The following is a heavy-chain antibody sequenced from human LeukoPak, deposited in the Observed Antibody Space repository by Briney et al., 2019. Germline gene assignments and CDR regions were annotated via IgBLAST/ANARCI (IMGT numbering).Heavy chain of an antibody. D-gene: IGHD6-13*01. J-gene: IGHJ6*02. V-gene: IGHV3-30*18. CDR3: AKAASSSWPSYYYGMDV. CDR2: ISYDGSNK. CDR1: GFTFSSYG. Sequence: GGSLRLSCAASGFTFSSYGMHWVRQAPGKGLEWVAVISYDGSNKYYADSVKGRFTISRDNSKNTLYLQMNSLRAEDTAVYYCAKAASSSWPSYYYGMDVWGQGTTVTVSS.